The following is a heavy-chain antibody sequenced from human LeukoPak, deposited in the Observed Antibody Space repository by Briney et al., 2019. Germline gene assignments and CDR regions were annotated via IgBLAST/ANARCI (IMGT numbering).Heavy chain of an antibody. D-gene: IGHD1-26*01. CDR1: GFTFSSYA. V-gene: IGHV3-23*01. Sequence: GGSLRLSCAASGFTFSSYAMNWVRQAPGKGLEWVSTISTSGDSTYYADSVKGRFTISRDNSKITLYLQMNSLRAEDTAVYYCAKELGVGATRSGYWGQGTLVTVSS. CDR3: AKELGVGATRSGY. J-gene: IGHJ4*02. CDR2: ISTSGDST.